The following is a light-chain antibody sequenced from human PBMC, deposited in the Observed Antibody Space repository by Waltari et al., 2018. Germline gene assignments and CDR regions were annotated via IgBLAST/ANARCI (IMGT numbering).Light chain of an antibody. CDR1: SSDVGSYNF. Sequence: QSALTQPRSVSGSPGQSVTISCSGTSSDVGSYNFVSWYQQHPGNAPKLLIYDVVKRPSGVHDRFSVPKSVNTASLTISGLQTEDSSDYYCCSYAGSYTFVFGGGTQLTVL. J-gene: IGLJ7*01. CDR3: CSYAGSYTFV. CDR2: DVV. V-gene: IGLV2-11*01.